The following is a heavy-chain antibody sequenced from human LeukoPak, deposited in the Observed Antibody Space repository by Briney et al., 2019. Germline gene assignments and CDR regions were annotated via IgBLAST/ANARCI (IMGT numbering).Heavy chain of an antibody. D-gene: IGHD1-26*01. CDR2: LSHGGTRT. V-gene: IGHV3-23*01. J-gene: IGHJ4*02. Sequence: GGSLRLSCAASGFTFRNFAMSWVRQAPGKGLEWVSGLSHGGTRTFYAASVKGRFTISRDDSNSTLFLQMDSLRVEDTATYYCAKDIELFVSWGQGTLVIVSS. CDR1: GFTFRNFA. CDR3: AKDIELFVS.